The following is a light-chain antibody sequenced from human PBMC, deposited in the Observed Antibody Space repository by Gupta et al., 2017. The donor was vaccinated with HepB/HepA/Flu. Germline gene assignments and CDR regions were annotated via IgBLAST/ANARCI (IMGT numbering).Light chain of an antibody. CDR2: WAS. Sequence: DIVMTQSPDSLAVSLGERATLNCKSSQSVLYSSNNKNYLTWYQHKPGQPPKLLLYWASTRQSGVPDRFSGSGSGTDFTLTISSLQAEDVAVYYCQQYYTSPRTFGQGTKVEIK. J-gene: IGKJ1*01. CDR1: QSVLYSSNNKNY. CDR3: QQYYTSPRT. V-gene: IGKV4-1*01.